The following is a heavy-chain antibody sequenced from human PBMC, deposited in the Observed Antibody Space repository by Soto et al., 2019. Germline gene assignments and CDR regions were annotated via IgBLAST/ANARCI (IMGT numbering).Heavy chain of an antibody. CDR2: ITGSGDST. CDR1: GFTFSNQA. V-gene: IGHV3-23*01. Sequence: EVQLLESGGGLVQPGGSLRLSCAASGFTFSNQAMSWVRQAPGKGLEWVSGITGSGDSTFYGDSVKGRFTISRDNSKNTLQLQMNSLRAEDTAVYYGAKDPLKYSASWYSEWWVDPWGQGTLVTVSS. D-gene: IGHD2-2*01. J-gene: IGHJ5*02. CDR3: AKDPLKYSASWYSEWWVDP.